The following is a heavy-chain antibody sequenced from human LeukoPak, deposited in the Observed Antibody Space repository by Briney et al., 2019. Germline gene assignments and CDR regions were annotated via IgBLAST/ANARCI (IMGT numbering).Heavy chain of an antibody. CDR2: IYYSGST. V-gene: IGHV4-59*12. D-gene: IGHD6-13*01. CDR3: ARSSAAEGPTHNWFDP. CDR1: GGSIRSYY. J-gene: IGHJ5*02. Sequence: SETLSLTCTVSGGSIRSYYWSWIRRPPGKGLEWIGYIYYSGSTNYNPSLKSRVTISVDTSKNQFSLKLSSVTAADTAVYYCARSSAAEGPTHNWFDPWGQGTLVTVSS.